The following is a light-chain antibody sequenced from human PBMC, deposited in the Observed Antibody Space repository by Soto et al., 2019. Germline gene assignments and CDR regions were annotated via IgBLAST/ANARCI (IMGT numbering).Light chain of an antibody. V-gene: IGKV3-11*01. CDR2: DAS. Sequence: IVLTQSPVTLAVSPGESAVLSCTASQSVSTSLAWYQHKPGQAPRLFIYDASKRAPGIPARFTGSGSGAHFTLTISSLEPEDIAVYYCQVRDVWPSFGQGTKV. CDR3: QVRDVWPS. J-gene: IGKJ1*01. CDR1: QSVSTS.